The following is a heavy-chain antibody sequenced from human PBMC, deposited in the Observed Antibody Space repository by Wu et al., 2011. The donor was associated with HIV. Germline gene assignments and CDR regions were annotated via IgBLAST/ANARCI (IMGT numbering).Heavy chain of an antibody. D-gene: IGHD4-11*01. CDR2: IYPSDSDT. CDR1: GYNFNTYW. J-gene: IGHJ6*03. V-gene: IGHV5-51*03. CDR3: ATHATVTTENYYYMDV. Sequence: VQLVQSGAEVRKPGESLRISCKASGYNFNTYWIGWVRQMPGKGLDWMGIIYPSDSDTRYSPSFQGQVNISVDKSISTAYLQWSSLKASDTAMYYCATHATVTTENYYYMDVWGKGTTVTVSS.